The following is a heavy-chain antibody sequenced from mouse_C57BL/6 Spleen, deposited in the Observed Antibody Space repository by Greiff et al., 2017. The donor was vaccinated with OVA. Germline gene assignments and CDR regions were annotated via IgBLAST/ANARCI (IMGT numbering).Heavy chain of an antibody. CDR3: ARSYYGSSRGFAY. CDR1: GYTFTSYW. Sequence: QVQLKQPGAELVRPGSSVKLSCKASGYTFTSYWMDWVKQRPGQGLEWIGNIYPSDSETHYNQKFKDKATLTVDKSSSTAYMQLSSLTSEDSAVYYCARSYYGSSRGFAYWGQGTLVTVSA. J-gene: IGHJ3*01. D-gene: IGHD1-1*01. V-gene: IGHV1-61*01. CDR2: IYPSDSET.